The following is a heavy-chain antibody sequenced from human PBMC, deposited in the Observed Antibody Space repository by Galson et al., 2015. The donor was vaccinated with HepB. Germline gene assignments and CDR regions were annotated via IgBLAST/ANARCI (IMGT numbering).Heavy chain of an antibody. CDR1: GYNLIELS. V-gene: IGHV1-24*01. D-gene: IGHD3-9*01. CDR3: ATYLGSTGFDF. Sequence: SVKVSCKVSGYNLIELSIHWVRQAPGKGLEWMGNLVPENGDTLLAQKFEGRVRMTEDTSSDTTYMELSSLRSEDTGVYFCATYLGSTGFDFWGPGTIVTVSS. CDR2: LVPENGDT. J-gene: IGHJ3*01.